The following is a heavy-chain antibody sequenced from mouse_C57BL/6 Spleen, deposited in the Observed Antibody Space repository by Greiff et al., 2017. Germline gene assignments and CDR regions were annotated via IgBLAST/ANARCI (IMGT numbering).Heavy chain of an antibody. D-gene: IGHD1-1*01. CDR1: GYTFTSYW. CDR2: INPSNGGT. Sequence: VQLQQPGTELVKPGASVKLSCKASGYTFTSYWMHWVKQRPGQGLEWIGNINPSNGGTNYNEKFKSKATLTVDKSSSTAYMQLSSLTSEDSAVXYCARWTTVVARYFDVWGTGTTVTGSS. V-gene: IGHV1-53*01. CDR3: ARWTTVVARYFDV. J-gene: IGHJ1*03.